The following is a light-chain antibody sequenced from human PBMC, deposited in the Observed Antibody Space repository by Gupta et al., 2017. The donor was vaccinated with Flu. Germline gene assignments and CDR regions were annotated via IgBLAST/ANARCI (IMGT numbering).Light chain of an antibody. CDR3: QQYYSTPQT. V-gene: IGKV4-1*01. Sequence: SLGERATINCKSSQSVLYSSNNKNYLTWYQKKPGQPPKLLIYWASTRESGVPDRFSGSGSGTDFTLTISSLQAEDVAVYYCQQYYSTPQTFGQGTKVEIK. CDR2: WAS. CDR1: QSVLYSSNNKNY. J-gene: IGKJ1*01.